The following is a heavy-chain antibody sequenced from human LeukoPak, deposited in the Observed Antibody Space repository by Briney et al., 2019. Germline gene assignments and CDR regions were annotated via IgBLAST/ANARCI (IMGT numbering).Heavy chain of an antibody. CDR2: ISHDGSNK. CDR3: ARPNPKWELLRWFDP. Sequence: GGSLRLSCAASGFTFSNAWMSWVRQAPGKGLEWVAVISHDGSNKYYADSVKGRFTISRDNSKNTLYLQMNSLRAEDTAVYYCARPNPKWELLRWFDPWGQGTLVTVSS. CDR1: GFTFSNAW. V-gene: IGHV3-30-3*01. J-gene: IGHJ5*02. D-gene: IGHD1-26*01.